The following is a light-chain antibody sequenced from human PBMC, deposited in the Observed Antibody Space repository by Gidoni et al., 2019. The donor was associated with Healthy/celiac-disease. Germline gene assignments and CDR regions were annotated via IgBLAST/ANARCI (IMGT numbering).Light chain of an antibody. CDR3: QQYYSTPRT. CDR2: WAS. J-gene: IGKJ1*01. Sequence: ILMTQSPDSLAVSLGERATLNCKSSQSVLYSSKNKNYLALYQQKPGQPAKLLIYWASTRESGVPDRFSGSGSGTDFTLTISSLQAKDVAVYYCQQYYSTPRTFXXXTRVEIK. V-gene: IGKV4-1*01. CDR1: QSVLYSSKNKNY.